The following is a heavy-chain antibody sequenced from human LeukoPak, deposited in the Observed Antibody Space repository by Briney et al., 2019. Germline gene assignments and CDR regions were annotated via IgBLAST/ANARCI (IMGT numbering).Heavy chain of an antibody. Sequence: GGSLRLSCAASGFTFSSYEMNWVRQAPGKGLEWVSYISSSGSTIYYADSVKGRFTISRDNAKNSLYLQMNSLRAEDTAVYYCARDSGDAFDIWGQGTMVTVSS. J-gene: IGHJ3*02. CDR1: GFTFSSYE. D-gene: IGHD7-27*01. CDR3: ARDSGDAFDI. V-gene: IGHV3-48*03. CDR2: ISSSGSTI.